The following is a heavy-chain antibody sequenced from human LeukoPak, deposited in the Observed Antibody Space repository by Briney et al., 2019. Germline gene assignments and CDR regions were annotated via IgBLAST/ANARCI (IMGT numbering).Heavy chain of an antibody. Sequence: SETLSLTCTVSIGSITSSSYYWGWIRQPPGNGLEWIGSISYSGSTHYNPSLKSRATISADTSKNQFSLDLSSVTAADTAVYYCARRNIAAAAFDIWGQGTVVTVSS. J-gene: IGHJ3*02. D-gene: IGHD6-13*01. CDR2: ISYSGST. CDR1: IGSITSSSYY. CDR3: ARRNIAAAAFDI. V-gene: IGHV4-39*01.